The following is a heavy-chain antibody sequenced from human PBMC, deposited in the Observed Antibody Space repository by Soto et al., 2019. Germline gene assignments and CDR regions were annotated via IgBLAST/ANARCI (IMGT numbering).Heavy chain of an antibody. Sequence: QVQLVQSGAEVKKPGSSVKVSCKASGGTFSSYAISWVRQAPGQGLEWMGGIIPIFGTANYAQKFQGRVTITADESTSTAYMELSSMRSEDTAVYYCARERSGKRVYYCDYWGQGTLVTVSS. V-gene: IGHV1-69*01. D-gene: IGHD2-15*01. J-gene: IGHJ4*02. CDR3: ARERSGKRVYYCDY. CDR1: GGTFSSYA. CDR2: IIPIFGTA.